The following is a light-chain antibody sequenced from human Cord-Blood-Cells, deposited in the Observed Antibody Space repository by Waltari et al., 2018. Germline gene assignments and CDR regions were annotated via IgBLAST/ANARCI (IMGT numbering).Light chain of an antibody. J-gene: IGKJ2*03. Sequence: EIVLTQSPATLSLSPGERATLSCWASQRVSSSYLAWYQQKPGLAPRLLIYDASSRATCIPDRFSGRWSGTDFTLTISRLEPEDFAVYYCQQYGSSLYSFGQGTKLEIK. CDR3: QQYGSSLYS. V-gene: IGKV3D-20*01. CDR1: QRVSSSY. CDR2: DAS.